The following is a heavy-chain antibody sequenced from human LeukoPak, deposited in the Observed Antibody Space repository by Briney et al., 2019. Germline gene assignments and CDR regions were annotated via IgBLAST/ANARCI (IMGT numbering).Heavy chain of an antibody. Sequence: GGSLRLSCAASGFTFSNYFMGWIRQAPGKELEWVSYIRTSGSPIYYADSVKGRFTISRDNAKNSLYLHMNSLRAEDTAVYFCARVRGVGVYYMDVWGKGTTVTVSS. CDR2: IRTSGSPI. V-gene: IGHV3-11*01. CDR3: ARVRGVGVYYMDV. CDR1: GFTFSNYF. J-gene: IGHJ6*03. D-gene: IGHD3-16*01.